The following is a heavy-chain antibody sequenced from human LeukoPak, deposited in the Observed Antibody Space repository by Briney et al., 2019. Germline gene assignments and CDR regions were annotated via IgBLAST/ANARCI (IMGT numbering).Heavy chain of an antibody. D-gene: IGHD2-2*01. CDR3: ARGVVPAVRDWFDP. V-gene: IGHV1-69*13. CDR1: GGTFSSYA. Sequence: ASVKVSCKASGGTFSSYAISWVRQAPGQGLEWMGGIIPIFGTANYAQKLQGRVTITADESTSTAYMELSSLRSEDTAVYYCARGVVPAVRDWFDPWGQGTLVTVSS. J-gene: IGHJ5*02. CDR2: IIPIFGTA.